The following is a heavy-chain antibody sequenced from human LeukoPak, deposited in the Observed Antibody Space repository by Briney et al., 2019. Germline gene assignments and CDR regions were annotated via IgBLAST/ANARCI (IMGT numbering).Heavy chain of an antibody. J-gene: IGHJ6*03. V-gene: IGHV3-23*01. CDR1: GFTFSSYG. D-gene: IGHD6-19*01. CDR2: ISGSGGST. Sequence: GGTLRLSCAASGFTFSSYGMSWVRQAPGKGLEWVSAISGSGGSTYYADSVKGRFTISRDNSENTLYLQMNSLRAEDTAVYYCAKVALKNRFSGWSDPGWGYYYMDVWGKGTTVTISS. CDR3: AKVALKNRFSGWSDPGWGYYYMDV.